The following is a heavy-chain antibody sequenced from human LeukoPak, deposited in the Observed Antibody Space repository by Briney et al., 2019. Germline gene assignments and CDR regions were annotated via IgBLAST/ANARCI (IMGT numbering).Heavy chain of an antibody. CDR2: IWYDGSNK. CDR3: ARSYDSSGAHYFDY. V-gene: IGHV3-33*01. CDR1: GFTFSSYG. D-gene: IGHD3-22*01. Sequence: GGSLRLSCAASGFTFSSYGMHWVRQAPGKGLEWVAGIWYDGSNKYYADSVKGRFTISIDNSKNTLYLQMNSLRAEDTAVYYCARSYDSSGAHYFDYWGQGTLVTVSS. J-gene: IGHJ4*02.